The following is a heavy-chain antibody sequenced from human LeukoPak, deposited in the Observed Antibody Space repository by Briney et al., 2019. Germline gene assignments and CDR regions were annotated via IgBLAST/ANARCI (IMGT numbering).Heavy chain of an antibody. CDR1: GGTFSSYA. V-gene: IGHV3-30-3*01. Sequence: SCKASGGTFSSYAMHWVRQAPGKGLEWVAVISYDGSSKYYADSVKGRFTISRDNSKNTLYLQMNSLRAEDTAVYYCARDPTPPPAYYYYYYGMDVWGQGTTVTVSS. CDR2: ISYDGSSK. CDR3: ARDPTPPPAYYYYYYGMDV. J-gene: IGHJ6*02.